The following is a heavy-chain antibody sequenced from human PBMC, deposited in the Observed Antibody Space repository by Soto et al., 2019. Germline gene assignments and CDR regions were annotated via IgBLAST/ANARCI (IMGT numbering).Heavy chain of an antibody. V-gene: IGHV3-49*03. Sequence: PGGSLRLSCTASGFTFGDYAMSWFRQAPGKGLEWVGFIRSKAYGGTTEYAASVKGRFTISRDDSKSIAYLQMNSLKTEDTAVYYCTRDRLTEQQLVNPILSVYYYYGMDVWGQGTTVTVSS. CDR2: IRSKAYGGTT. CDR1: GFTFGDYA. J-gene: IGHJ6*02. CDR3: TRDRLTEQQLVNPILSVYYYYGMDV. D-gene: IGHD6-13*01.